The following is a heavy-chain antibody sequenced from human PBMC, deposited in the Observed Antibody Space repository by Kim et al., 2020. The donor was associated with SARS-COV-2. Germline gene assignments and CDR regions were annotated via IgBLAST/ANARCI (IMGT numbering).Heavy chain of an antibody. CDR1: GGSVSSGSYY. D-gene: IGHD6-13*01. CDR3: ARGKGKTAGGDWFDP. J-gene: IGHJ5*02. V-gene: IGHV4-61*01. CDR2: IYYSGST. Sequence: SETLSLTCTVSGGSVSSGSYYWSWIRQPPGKGLEWIGYIYYSGSTNYNPSLKSRVTISVDTSKNQFSLKLSSVTAADTAVYYCARGKGKTAGGDWFDPWGQGTLVTVSS.